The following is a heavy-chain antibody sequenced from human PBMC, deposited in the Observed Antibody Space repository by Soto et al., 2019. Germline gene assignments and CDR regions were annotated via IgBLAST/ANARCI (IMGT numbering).Heavy chain of an antibody. CDR2: ISGSGGST. CDR3: AKGPHSASGYYYMDV. V-gene: IGHV3-23*01. CDR1: GFTFSSYA. Sequence: GGSLRLSYAASGFTFSSYAMSWVRQAPGKGLEWVSAISGSGGSTYYADSVKGRFTISRDNSKNTLYLQMNSLRAEDTAVYYCAKGPHSASGYYYMDVWGKGTTVTVSS. D-gene: IGHD3-10*01. J-gene: IGHJ6*03.